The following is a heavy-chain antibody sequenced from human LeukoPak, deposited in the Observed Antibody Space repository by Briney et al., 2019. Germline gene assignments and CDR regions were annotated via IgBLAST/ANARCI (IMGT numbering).Heavy chain of an antibody. CDR2: IYYSGST. Sequence: PSETLSLTCTVSGGSISSSSYYWGWIRQPPGKGLEWIGSIYYSGSTYYNPSLRSRVTISVDTSKNQFSLKLSSVTAADTAVYYCARGPSDAFDIWGQGTMVTVSS. CDR3: ARGPSDAFDI. J-gene: IGHJ3*02. V-gene: IGHV4-39*07. CDR1: GGSISSSSYY.